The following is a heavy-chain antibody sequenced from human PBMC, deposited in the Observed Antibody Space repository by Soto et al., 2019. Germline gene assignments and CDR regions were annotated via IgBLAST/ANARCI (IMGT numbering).Heavy chain of an antibody. CDR3: ARHHTVDNWFDP. J-gene: IGHJ5*02. V-gene: IGHV4-30-4*01. Sequence: SETLSLTCTVSGGSISSGDYYWSWIRQPPGKGLEWIGYIYYSGSTYYNPSLKSRVTISVDTSKNQFSLKLSSVTAADTAVYYCARHHTVDNWFDPWGQGTLVTVSS. D-gene: IGHD4-17*01. CDR1: GGSISSGDYY. CDR2: IYYSGST.